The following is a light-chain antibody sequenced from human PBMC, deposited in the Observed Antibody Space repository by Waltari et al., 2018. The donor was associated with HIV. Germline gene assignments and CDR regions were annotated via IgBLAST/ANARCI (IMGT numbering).Light chain of an antibody. CDR1: SSDVASYNL. CDR2: AVT. V-gene: IGLV2-23*02. CDR3: CSYAGTGTYV. Sequence: QSALTQPASVSGSPGSSITISCTATSSDVASYNLVSWYQQHPGKAPKVMIYAVTKRPSGVSNRFSGSKSDNTASLTISGLQAEDEADYYCCSYAGTGTYVFGTGTKVTVL. J-gene: IGLJ1*01.